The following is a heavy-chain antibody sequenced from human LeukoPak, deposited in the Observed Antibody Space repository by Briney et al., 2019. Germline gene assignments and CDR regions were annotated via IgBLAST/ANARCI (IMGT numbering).Heavy chain of an antibody. CDR3: ARVSSGATTVDY. Sequence: SDTLSLTCALSGGSISSSNWWSWVRQRPGNGLGCIGEIYHSGSTNYNPSLKSRVTISVDKSKNQFSLKLSSVTAADTAVYYCARVSSGATTVDYWGQGTLVTVSS. V-gene: IGHV4-4*02. D-gene: IGHD1-26*01. J-gene: IGHJ4*02. CDR1: GGSISSSNW. CDR2: IYHSGST.